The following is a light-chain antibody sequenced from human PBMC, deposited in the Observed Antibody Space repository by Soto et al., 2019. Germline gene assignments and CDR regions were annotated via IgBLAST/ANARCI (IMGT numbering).Light chain of an antibody. V-gene: IGKV3-20*01. CDR2: SAS. Sequence: EVVLTQSPGTLSLSPGEGATLSCRASQSVSSSYLAWYQQKPGQAPRLLIYSASSRATGIPDRFSGSGSGTDFTLTVSRLEPEDFAVYYCQQYGSSPLTFGGGTKVEIK. CDR3: QQYGSSPLT. J-gene: IGKJ4*01. CDR1: QSVSSSY.